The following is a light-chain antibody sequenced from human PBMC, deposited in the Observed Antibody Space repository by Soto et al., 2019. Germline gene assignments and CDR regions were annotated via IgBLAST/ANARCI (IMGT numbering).Light chain of an antibody. CDR2: WGS. CDR3: IQGLQSPPT. J-gene: IGKJ1*01. Sequence: DIVMTQSPLSLPVTPGEPASISCRSSQSLLHSNGYNYLDWYLQKPGQSPQLLIYWGSNRASGVPDSFSGSGSGTDFTLKINRVEAGDVGVYFCIQGLQSPPTFGQGTKVEIK. CDR1: QSLLHSNGYNY. V-gene: IGKV2-28*01.